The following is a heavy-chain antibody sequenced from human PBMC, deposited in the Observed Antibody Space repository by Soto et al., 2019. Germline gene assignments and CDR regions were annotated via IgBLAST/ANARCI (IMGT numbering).Heavy chain of an antibody. CDR1: GFTFSSYS. V-gene: IGHV3-21*01. D-gene: IGHD6-6*01. Sequence: EVQLVESGGGLVKPGGSLRLSCAASGFTFSSYSMNWVRQAPGKGLEWVSSISSSSSYIYYADSVMGRFTISRDNAKNSLYLQMNSLRAEDTAVYYCARGGSSPLDSLGYWGQGTLVTVSS. CDR3: ARGGSSPLDSLGY. J-gene: IGHJ4*02. CDR2: ISSSSSYI.